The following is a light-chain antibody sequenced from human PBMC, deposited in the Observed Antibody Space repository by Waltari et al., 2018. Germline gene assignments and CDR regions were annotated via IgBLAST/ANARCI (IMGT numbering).Light chain of an antibody. CDR3: QQYYSAPNT. Sequence: DIVVTQSPDSLAVSLGESATINCKSSQSVLHTNNKNYLAWYQQKPGQPPKLLIYWASTRASGVPGRFSGSGSGTDFTLTISSLQAEDVAVYYCQQYYSAPNTFGQGTKLEI. J-gene: IGKJ2*01. V-gene: IGKV4-1*01. CDR1: QSVLHTNNKNY. CDR2: WAS.